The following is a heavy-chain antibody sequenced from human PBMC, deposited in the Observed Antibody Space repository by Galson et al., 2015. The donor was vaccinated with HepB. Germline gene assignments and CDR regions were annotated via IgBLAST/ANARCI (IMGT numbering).Heavy chain of an antibody. V-gene: IGHV2-70*01. J-gene: IGHJ4*02. CDR2: IDWDDDE. D-gene: IGHD1-26*01. Sequence: PALVKPTQTLTLTCTFSGFSLTTSGMCVTWIRQPPGKALEWLALIDWDDDEFYSTSLKTRLTISKDTSKNQVVPTMTNVDPVDTATYFCARMNVGRIDFWGQGTLVTVPS. CDR3: ARMNVGRIDF. CDR1: GFSLTTSGMC.